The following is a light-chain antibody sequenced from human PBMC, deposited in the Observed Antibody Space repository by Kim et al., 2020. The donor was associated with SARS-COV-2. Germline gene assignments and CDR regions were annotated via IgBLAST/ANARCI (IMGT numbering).Light chain of an antibody. V-gene: IGLV3-19*01. Sequence: SSELTQDPAVSVALGQTVRITCQGNSLRNLYASWYQQKPGQAPVLVIYGRDNRPSGIPDRFSGSSSGNTASLTITGAQAEDEADYYCNARDGHVFGTGTK. CDR1: SLRNLY. J-gene: IGLJ1*01. CDR2: GRD. CDR3: NARDGHV.